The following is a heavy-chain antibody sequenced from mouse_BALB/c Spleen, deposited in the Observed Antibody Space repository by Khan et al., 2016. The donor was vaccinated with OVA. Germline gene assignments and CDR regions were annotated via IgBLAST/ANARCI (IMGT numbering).Heavy chain of an antibody. CDR1: GDSITSGF. J-gene: IGHJ4*01. Sequence: EVQLQESGPSLVKPSQTLSLTCSVTGDSITSGFWNWIRKFPGNKFEYLGYITYSGNTNYNPSLKSHISITRDTSKSQYYLQLNCVTTEDTATYYCARTGGSWDSDYGGQGTSVTVSS. D-gene: IGHD1-1*01. V-gene: IGHV3-8*02. CDR2: ITYSGNT. CDR3: ARTGGSWDSDY.